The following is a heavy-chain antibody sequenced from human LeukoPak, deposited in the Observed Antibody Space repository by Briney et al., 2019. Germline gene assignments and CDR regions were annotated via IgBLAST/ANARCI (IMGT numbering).Heavy chain of an antibody. Sequence: ASVKVSCKASGYTFTGYYMHWVRQAPGQGLEWMGWINPNSGGTNYAQKFQGRVTMTRDTSISTAYMELSRLRSDDTAVYYRARSVGYCSSTSCYLRLGGMDVWGQGTTVTVSS. V-gene: IGHV1-2*02. CDR1: GYTFTGYY. CDR3: ARSVGYCSSTSCYLRLGGMDV. D-gene: IGHD2-2*01. CDR2: INPNSGGT. J-gene: IGHJ6*02.